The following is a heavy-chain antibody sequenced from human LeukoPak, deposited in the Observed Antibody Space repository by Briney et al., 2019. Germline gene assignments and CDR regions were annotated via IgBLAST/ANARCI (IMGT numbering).Heavy chain of an antibody. Sequence: GGSLRLSCAASGFSVSEIYMNWVRQAPGKGLEWLSVIYSGGITFYADSVKGRFSISRDDSQNTLYLQLNSLRVEDTAIYYCARGSVGAAGRFDSWGQGTLVTVSS. J-gene: IGHJ4*02. CDR3: ARGSVGAAGRFDS. CDR1: GFSVSEIY. D-gene: IGHD6-13*01. V-gene: IGHV3-66*01. CDR2: IYSGGIT.